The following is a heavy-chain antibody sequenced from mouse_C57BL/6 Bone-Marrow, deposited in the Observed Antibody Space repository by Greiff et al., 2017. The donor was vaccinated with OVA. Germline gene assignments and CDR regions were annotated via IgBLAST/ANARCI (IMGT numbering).Heavy chain of an antibody. V-gene: IGHV14-4*01. CDR2: IDPENGDT. Sequence: EVKLMESGAELVRPGASVKLSCTASGFNIKDDYMHWVKQRPEQGLEWIGWIDPENGDTEYASKFQGKATITADTSSNTAYLQLSSLTSEDTAVYYCTRGLYYAMDYWGQGTSVTVSS. J-gene: IGHJ4*01. CDR3: TRGLYYAMDY. D-gene: IGHD6-2*01. CDR1: GFNIKDDY.